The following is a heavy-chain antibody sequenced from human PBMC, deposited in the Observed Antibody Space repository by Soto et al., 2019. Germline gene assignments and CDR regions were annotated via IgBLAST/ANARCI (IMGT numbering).Heavy chain of an antibody. Sequence: EAQLVESGGGLVQPGGSLRLSCAASGFTFSRYEMNWVRQAPGKGLEWVAYITGTGSTIYYADSVKGRFIISRDNANNSVYLQMKNLRPEDRAVYYWVREEQRGLFNHKQFDSWGQGTLVTVSP. CDR2: ITGTGSTI. J-gene: IGHJ4*02. CDR1: GFTFSRYE. CDR3: VREEQRGLFNHKQFDS. V-gene: IGHV3-48*03. D-gene: IGHD6-25*01.